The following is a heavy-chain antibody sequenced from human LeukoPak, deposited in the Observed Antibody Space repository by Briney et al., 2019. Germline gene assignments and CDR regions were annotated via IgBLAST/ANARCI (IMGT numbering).Heavy chain of an antibody. CDR2: ISYDGRNE. J-gene: IGHJ6*03. CDR3: AKDQKSKSSSSNYYYYYMDV. D-gene: IGHD6-6*01. Sequence: PGGSLRLSCAASGFTFSSYGMHWVRQAPGKGLDWVAVISYDGRNEYYADSVKGRFTISRDNSENTLYLQMNSLRVEDTAVYYCAKDQKSKSSSSNYYYYYMDVWGKGTTVTVSS. V-gene: IGHV3-30*18. CDR1: GFTFSSYG.